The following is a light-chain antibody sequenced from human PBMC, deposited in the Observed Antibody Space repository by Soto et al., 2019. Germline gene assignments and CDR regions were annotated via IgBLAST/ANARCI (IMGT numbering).Light chain of an antibody. CDR2: DVT. V-gene: IGLV2-14*01. CDR3: SSYTSISTYV. CDR1: SSDVGGYNF. Sequence: QSALTQPASVSGSPGQSITISCTGTSSDVGGYNFVSWYQQHPDKAPKLMIYDVTNRPSGVSNRFSGSKSGNTASVTISGLQAEDEADYYCSSYTSISTYVFGTGTKLTVL. J-gene: IGLJ1*01.